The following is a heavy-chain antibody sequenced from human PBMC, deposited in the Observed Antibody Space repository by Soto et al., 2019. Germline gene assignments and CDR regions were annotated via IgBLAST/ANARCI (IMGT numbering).Heavy chain of an antibody. J-gene: IGHJ4*02. CDR2: IYYSGST. D-gene: IGHD4-17*01. V-gene: IGHV4-59*01. CDR3: ATGTTVTTDLDY. Sequence: QVQLQEAGPGLVKPSETLSLTCTVSGGSISSYYWSWIRQPPGKGLEWIGYIYYSGSTNYNPSLKSRVTILVDTSKNQFSLKLSSVTAADTAVYYCATGTTVTTDLDYWGQGTLVTVSS. CDR1: GGSISSYY.